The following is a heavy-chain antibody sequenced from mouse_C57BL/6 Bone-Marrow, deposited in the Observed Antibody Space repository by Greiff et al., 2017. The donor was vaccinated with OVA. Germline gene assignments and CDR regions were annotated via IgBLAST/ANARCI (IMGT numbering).Heavy chain of an antibody. CDR1: GYSITSGYY. J-gene: IGHJ2*01. D-gene: IGHD1-1*01. CDR2: ISYDGSN. CDR3: ALAFYYFDY. V-gene: IGHV3-6*01. Sequence: DVQLVESGPGLVKPSQSLSLTCSVTGYSITSGYYWNWIRQFPGNKLEWMGYISYDGSNNYNPSLKNRISITRDTSKNQFFLKLNSVTTEDTATYYCALAFYYFDYWGQGTTLTVSS.